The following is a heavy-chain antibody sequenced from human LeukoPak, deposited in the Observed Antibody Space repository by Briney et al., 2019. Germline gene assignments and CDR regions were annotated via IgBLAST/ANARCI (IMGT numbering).Heavy chain of an antibody. CDR3: ARWEYSGSPRGGFDY. Sequence: GGSLRLSCAASGFTFSSYSMNWVRQAPGKGLEWVSSISSSSSYIYYADSVKGRFTISRDNAKNSLYLQMNSLRAEDTAVYYCARWEYSGSPRGGFDYWGQGTLVTVSS. D-gene: IGHD1-26*01. CDR1: GFTFSSYS. J-gene: IGHJ4*02. CDR2: ISSSSSYI. V-gene: IGHV3-21*04.